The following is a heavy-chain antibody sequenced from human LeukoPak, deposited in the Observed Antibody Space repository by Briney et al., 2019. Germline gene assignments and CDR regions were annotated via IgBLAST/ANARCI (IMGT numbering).Heavy chain of an antibody. V-gene: IGHV4-4*02. D-gene: IGHD3-10*01. J-gene: IGHJ5*02. Sequence: SGTLSLTCAVSGGSISSSNWWSWVRQPPGKGLEWIGEIYHSGSTNYNPSLKSRVTISVDKSKNQFSLKLSSVTAADTAVYYCARVYGDYGSGYNWSDPWGQGTLVTVSS. CDR1: GGSISSSNW. CDR3: ARVYGDYGSGYNWSDP. CDR2: IYHSGST.